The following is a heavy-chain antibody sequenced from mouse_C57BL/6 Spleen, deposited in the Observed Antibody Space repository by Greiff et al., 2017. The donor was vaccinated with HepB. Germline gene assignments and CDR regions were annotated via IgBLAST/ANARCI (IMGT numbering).Heavy chain of an antibody. CDR2: INPNNGGT. D-gene: IGHD3-3*01. J-gene: IGHJ1*03. V-gene: IGHV1-18*01. Sequence: EVQLQQSGPELVKPGASVKIPCKASGYTFTDYNLDWVKQSHGKSLEWIGDINPNNGGTIYNQKFKGKATLTVDKSSSTAYMDLRSLTSEDTAVYYCARSLRDDWYFDVWGTGTTVTVSS. CDR1: GYTFTDYN. CDR3: ARSLRDDWYFDV.